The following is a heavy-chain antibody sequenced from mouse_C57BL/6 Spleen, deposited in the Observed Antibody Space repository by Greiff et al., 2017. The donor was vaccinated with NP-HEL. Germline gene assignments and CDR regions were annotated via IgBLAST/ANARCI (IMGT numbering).Heavy chain of an antibody. D-gene: IGHD1-1*01. Sequence: VQLQQSGAELVRPGASVTLSCKASGYTFTDYEMHWVKQTPVHGLEWIGAIDPETGGTAYNQKFKGKAILTADKSSSTAYMELRSLTSEDSAVYYCTRGSTTVVPDYWGQGTTLTVSS. CDR3: TRGSTTVVPDY. CDR2: IDPETGGT. CDR1: GYTFTDYE. J-gene: IGHJ2*01. V-gene: IGHV1-15*01.